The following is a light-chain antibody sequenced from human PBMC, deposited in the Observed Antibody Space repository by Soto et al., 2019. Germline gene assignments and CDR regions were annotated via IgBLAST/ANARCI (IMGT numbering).Light chain of an antibody. CDR3: RQYGSSPLT. CDR1: QSVSSNY. CDR2: GAS. V-gene: IGKV3-20*01. J-gene: IGKJ4*01. Sequence: EIVLTQSPGTLSLSPGERATLSCRASQSVSSNYLAWYQQKPGQAPRLLIYGASSRATGIPDRFSGSGSGTDFTLTISILEPEDFAVYHCRQYGSSPLTFGGGTKVEIK.